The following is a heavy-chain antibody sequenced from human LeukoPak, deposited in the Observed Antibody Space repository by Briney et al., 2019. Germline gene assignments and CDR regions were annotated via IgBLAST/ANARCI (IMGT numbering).Heavy chain of an antibody. Sequence: GGSLRLSCGASGFTFSNSWMSWVRQAPGKGLEWVANINQDGSEKYYVDSVEGRFTISRDNAKNSLYPQMNSLRAEDTAVYYCARGHYGMDVWGQGTTVTVSS. CDR1: GFTFSNSW. J-gene: IGHJ6*02. CDR3: ARGHYGMDV. V-gene: IGHV3-7*05. CDR2: INQDGSEK.